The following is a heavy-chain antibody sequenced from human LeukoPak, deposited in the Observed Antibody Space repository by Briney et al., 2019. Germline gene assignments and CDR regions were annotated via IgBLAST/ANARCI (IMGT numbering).Heavy chain of an antibody. D-gene: IGHD6-6*01. J-gene: IGHJ4*02. CDR2: INPNSGGT. CDR1: GGTFSSYA. CDR3: ARDVRGYSSSFSFDY. V-gene: IGHV1-2*02. Sequence: ASVKVSCKASGGTFSSYAISWVRQAPGQGLEWMGWINPNSGGTNYAQKFQGRVTMTRDTSISTAYMELSRLRSDDTAVYYCARDVRGYSSSFSFDYWGQGTLVTVSS.